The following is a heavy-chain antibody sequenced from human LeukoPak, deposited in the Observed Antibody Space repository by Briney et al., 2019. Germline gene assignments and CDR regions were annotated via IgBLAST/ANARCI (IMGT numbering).Heavy chain of an antibody. V-gene: IGHV4-61*02. CDR1: GGSISSGSYY. D-gene: IGHD6-13*01. Sequence: PSQTLSLTCTVSGGSISSGSYYWSWIRQPAGKGLEWIGRIYTSGSTNYNPSLKSRVTISVDTTKNQFYLKLSSVTAADTAVYYCAGVPYSSSWYGYHWFDPWGQGTLVTVSS. CDR3: AGVPYSSSWYGYHWFDP. CDR2: IYTSGST. J-gene: IGHJ5*02.